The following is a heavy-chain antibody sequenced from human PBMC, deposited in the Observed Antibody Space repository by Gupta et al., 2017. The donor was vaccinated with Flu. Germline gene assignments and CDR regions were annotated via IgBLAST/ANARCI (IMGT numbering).Heavy chain of an antibody. Sequence: QVQLVQSGAEVKKPGASVRVSCKASGYMFTGSYIHWVRQAPGQGLEWMGWINPSSGDTNYAQKFKGRVIVTRDTSISTAYMDLSRLTFDDTAVYYCSRDPGRPNWFDPWGQGTLVTVSS. CDR3: SRDPGRPNWFDP. V-gene: IGHV1-2*02. D-gene: IGHD3-10*01. CDR2: INPSSGDT. CDR1: GYMFTGSY. J-gene: IGHJ5*02.